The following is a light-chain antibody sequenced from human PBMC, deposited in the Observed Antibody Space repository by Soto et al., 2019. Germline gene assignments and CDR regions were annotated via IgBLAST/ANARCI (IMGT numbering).Light chain of an antibody. CDR1: SSDVGGYNY. V-gene: IGLV2-14*01. CDR2: DVS. J-gene: IGLJ3*02. Sequence: QSALTQPASVSGSPGQWIAISCTGTSSDVGGYNYVSWYQQHPGKTPNLMIYDVSNRPSGVSNRFSGSKSGNTASLTISGLEAEDEADYYCSSYTSSSTWVFGGGTKLTVL. CDR3: SSYTSSSTWV.